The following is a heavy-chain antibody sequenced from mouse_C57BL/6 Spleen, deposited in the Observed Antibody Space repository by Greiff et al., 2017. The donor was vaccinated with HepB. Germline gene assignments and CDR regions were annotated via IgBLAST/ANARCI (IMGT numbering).Heavy chain of an antibody. Sequence: EVQLQQSGAELVRPGASVKLSCTASGFNIKDDYMHWVKQRPEQGLEWIGWIDPENGDTENASKFQGKATITADTPSNTAYLQLSSLTSEDTAVYYCTTSSTYPHWGQGTTLTVSS. J-gene: IGHJ2*01. CDR1: GFNIKDDY. CDR3: TTSSTYPH. CDR2: IDPENGDT. V-gene: IGHV14-4*01. D-gene: IGHD5-1*01.